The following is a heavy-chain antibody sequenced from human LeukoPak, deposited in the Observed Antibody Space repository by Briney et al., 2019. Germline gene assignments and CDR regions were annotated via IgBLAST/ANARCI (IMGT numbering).Heavy chain of an antibody. CDR1: GYSISSGYY. V-gene: IGHV4-38-2*02. J-gene: IGHJ4*02. CDR2: IYHSGST. CDR3: AREHPLEAVDY. Sequence: SETLSLTCTVSGYSISSGYYWGWIRQPPGKGLEWIVGIYHSGSTYYNPSLMSRVTISVDTSKNQFPLKLSSVTATDTAVYYCAREHPLEAVDYWGQGTLVTVSS.